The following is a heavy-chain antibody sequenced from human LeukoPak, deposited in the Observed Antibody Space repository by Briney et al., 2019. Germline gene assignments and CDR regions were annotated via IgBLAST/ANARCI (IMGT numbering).Heavy chain of an antibody. D-gene: IGHD2-2*02. V-gene: IGHV1-18*01. CDR3: ARGGGYCSSTSCYTGIIRGWFDP. CDR2: ISAYNGNT. CDR1: GYTFTSYG. J-gene: IGHJ5*02. Sequence: ASVKASCKASGYTFTSYGISWVRQAPGQGLEWMGWISAYNGNTNYAQKLQGRVTMTTDTSTNTAYTELRSLRSDDTAVYYCARGGGYCSSTSCYTGIIRGWFDPWGQGTLVTVSS.